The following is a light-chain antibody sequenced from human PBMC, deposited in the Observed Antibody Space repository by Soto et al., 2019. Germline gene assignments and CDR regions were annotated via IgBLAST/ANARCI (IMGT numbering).Light chain of an antibody. J-gene: IGLJ2*01. CDR2: DDS. CDR3: QVWDSSSDHVV. CDR1: NIGSKS. Sequence: SYELTQPPSVSVAPGQTARITCGGNNIGSKSVHWNQQKSGQAPALVVYDDSDRPSGIPERFSGSNFGNTATLTISRVEAGDEADDYCQVWDSSSDHVVFGGGTKLTVL. V-gene: IGLV3-21*02.